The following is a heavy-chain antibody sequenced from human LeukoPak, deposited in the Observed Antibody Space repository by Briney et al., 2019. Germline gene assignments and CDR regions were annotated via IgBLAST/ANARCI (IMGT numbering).Heavy chain of an antibody. CDR2: IRYDGSNK. Sequence: GGSLRLSCAASGFTFSSYGMHWVRQAPGKVLEWVAFIRYDGSNKYYADSVKGRFTISRDNSKNTLSLQMNSLRVEDTAVYYCTRETFIVVVSWGQGTLVTVSS. J-gene: IGHJ5*02. CDR1: GFTFSSYG. D-gene: IGHD2-2*01. CDR3: TRETFIVVVS. V-gene: IGHV3-30*02.